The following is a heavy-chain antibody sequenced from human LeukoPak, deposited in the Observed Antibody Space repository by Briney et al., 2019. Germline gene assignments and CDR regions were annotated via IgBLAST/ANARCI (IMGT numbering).Heavy chain of an antibody. CDR2: FRGSGGST. CDR1: GFTLSSCA. CDR3: AKGVYSSGPTSDY. J-gene: IGHJ4*02. D-gene: IGHD6-19*01. V-gene: IGHV3-23*01. Sequence: GGSLRLSCAASGFTLSSCAMNWVRQAPGEGMEWVSAFRGSGGSTYYAEFVKGRFTISRDNSKNTLYLQINSLRAEDTAVYYCAKGVYSSGPTSDYWGQGTLVTVSS.